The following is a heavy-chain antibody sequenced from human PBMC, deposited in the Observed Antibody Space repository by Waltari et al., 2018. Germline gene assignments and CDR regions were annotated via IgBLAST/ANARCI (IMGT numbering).Heavy chain of an antibody. CDR2: IIAYNGNT. CDR3: ARPLVGKEHNWFDP. Sequence: QVQLVQSGAEVKKPGASVKVSCKASGYTFTSYGISWVRKAPGPGLEWMGWIIAYNGNTNYAQKLQGRVTMPTDTSTSTAYMELRSLRSDDTAVYYCARPLVGKEHNWFDPWGQGTLVTVSS. D-gene: IGHD1-26*01. V-gene: IGHV1-18*01. CDR1: GYTFTSYG. J-gene: IGHJ5*02.